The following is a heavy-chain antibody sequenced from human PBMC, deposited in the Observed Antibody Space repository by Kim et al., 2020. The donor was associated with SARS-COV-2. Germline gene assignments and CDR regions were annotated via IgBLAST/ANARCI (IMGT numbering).Heavy chain of an antibody. CDR3: ARDFSVLAALDYGMDV. V-gene: IGHV3-30*01. D-gene: IGHD6-6*01. J-gene: IGHJ6*02. Sequence: DSVKGRFTISRDNSKNTLYLQMNSLRAEDTAVYYCARDFSVLAALDYGMDVWGQGTTVTVSS.